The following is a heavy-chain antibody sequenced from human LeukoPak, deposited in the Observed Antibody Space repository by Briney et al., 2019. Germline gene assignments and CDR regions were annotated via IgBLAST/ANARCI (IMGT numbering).Heavy chain of an antibody. J-gene: IGHJ4*02. V-gene: IGHV4-30-4*01. CDR2: IYYSGAT. CDR3: ASDPVRYFDWSSVK. CDR1: GGSISSGDYY. Sequence: SETLSLTCTVSGGSISSGDYYWSWIRQSPGKGLEWIGCIYYSGATYYNTSLKSRVIISVDTSKKQFSLKLNSVTAADTAVYYCASDPVRYFDWSSVKWGQGTLVTVSS. D-gene: IGHD3-9*01.